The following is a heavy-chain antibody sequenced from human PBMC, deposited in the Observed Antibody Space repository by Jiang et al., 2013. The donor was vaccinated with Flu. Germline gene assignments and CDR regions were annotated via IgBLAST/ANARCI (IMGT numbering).Heavy chain of an antibody. Sequence: KPTQTLTLTCTVSGFSLSNARMGVSWLRQPPGKALEWLALIYSDGDGRYNPSLKSRLTITKDTSKKQVVLTMTNMDPVDTATYFCAHRRELATTFGLWGQGTMVTVSS. CDR2: IYSDGDG. CDR3: AHRRELATTFGL. D-gene: IGHD5-12*01. CDR1: GFSLSNARMG. J-gene: IGHJ3*01. V-gene: IGHV2-5*02.